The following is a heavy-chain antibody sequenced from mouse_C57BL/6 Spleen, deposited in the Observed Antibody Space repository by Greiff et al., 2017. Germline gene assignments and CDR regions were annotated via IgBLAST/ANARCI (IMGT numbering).Heavy chain of an antibody. CDR1: GYAFSSSW. CDR3: ARLGYYGSSYSYAMDY. J-gene: IGHJ4*01. D-gene: IGHD1-1*01. V-gene: IGHV1-82*01. Sequence: QVQLKESGPELVKPGASVKISCKASGYAFSSSWMNWVKQRPGKGLEWIGRIYPGDGDTNYNGKFKGKATLTADKSSSTAYMQLSSLTSEDSAVYFCARLGYYGSSYSYAMDYWGQGTSVTVSS. CDR2: IYPGDGDT.